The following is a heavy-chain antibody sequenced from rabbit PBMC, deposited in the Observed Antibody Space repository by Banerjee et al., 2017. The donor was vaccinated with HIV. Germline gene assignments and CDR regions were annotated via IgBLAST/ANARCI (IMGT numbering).Heavy chain of an antibody. Sequence: QSLEESGGDLVKPGASLTLTCTASGFSFSSSYYMCWVRQAPGKGLEWIACIYTGSSGSTYYASWAKGRFTISKTSSTTVTLQMTSLTAADTATYFCARGGVYSYGVAAYAYATGFNLWGQGTLVTVS. D-gene: IGHD6-1*01. CDR2: IYTGSSGST. V-gene: IGHV1S40*01. CDR1: GFSFSSSYY. J-gene: IGHJ4*01. CDR3: ARGGVYSYGVAAYAYATGFNL.